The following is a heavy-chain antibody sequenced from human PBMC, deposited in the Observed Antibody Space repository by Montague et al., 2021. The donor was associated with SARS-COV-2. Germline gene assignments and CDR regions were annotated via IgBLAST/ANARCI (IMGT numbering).Heavy chain of an antibody. Sequence: SETLSLTCTVSGYSISSGYYWGWIRQPPGKGLEWIGSIYHSGSTXXNPXXXSRVTISVDTSKNQFSLKLSSVTAADTAVYYCARDTRIAMLVVVTRYGLDVWGQGTTVTVSS. CDR1: GYSISSGYY. D-gene: IGHD3-22*01. V-gene: IGHV4-38-2*02. CDR3: ARDTRIAMLVVVTRYGLDV. J-gene: IGHJ6*02. CDR2: IYHSGST.